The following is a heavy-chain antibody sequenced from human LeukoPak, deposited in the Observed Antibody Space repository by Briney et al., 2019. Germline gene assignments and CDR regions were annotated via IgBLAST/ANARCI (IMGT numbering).Heavy chain of an antibody. V-gene: IGHV1-18*01. CDR1: GYTFTIYG. CDR3: AREEDYYDSSGFGY. J-gene: IGHJ4*02. CDR2: ISAYNGNT. D-gene: IGHD3-22*01. Sequence: ASVKVSCKASGYTFTIYGISWVRQAPGQGLEWMGWISAYNGNTNYAQKLQGRVTMTTDTSTSTAYMELRSLRSDDTAVYYCAREEDYYDSSGFGYWGQGTLVTVSS.